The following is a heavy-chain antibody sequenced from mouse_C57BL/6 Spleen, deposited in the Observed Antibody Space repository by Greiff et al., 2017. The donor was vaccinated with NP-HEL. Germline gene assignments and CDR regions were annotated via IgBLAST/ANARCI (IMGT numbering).Heavy chain of an antibody. Sequence: DVMLVESGGGLVKPGGSLKLSCAASGFTFSSYTMSWVRQTPEKRLEWVATISGGGGNTYYPDSVKGRFTISRDNAKNTLYLQMSSLRSEDTALYYCARLYYGNLFAYWGQGTLVTVSA. CDR2: ISGGGGNT. CDR1: GFTFSSYT. V-gene: IGHV5-9*01. D-gene: IGHD2-1*01. CDR3: ARLYYGNLFAY. J-gene: IGHJ3*01.